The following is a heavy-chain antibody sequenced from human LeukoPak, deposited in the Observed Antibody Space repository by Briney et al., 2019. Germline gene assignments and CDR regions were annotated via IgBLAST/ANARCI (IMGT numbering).Heavy chain of an antibody. Sequence: GGSLRLSCAASGFTFSSYYMHWVRQAPGKGLVWVSRINSDGSSTSYADSVKGRFTISRDNAKITLYLQMNSLRAEDTAVYYCALVMTTVTPFDYWGQGTLVTVSS. CDR1: GFTFSSYY. D-gene: IGHD4-17*01. J-gene: IGHJ4*02. CDR2: INSDGSST. V-gene: IGHV3-74*01. CDR3: ALVMTTVTPFDY.